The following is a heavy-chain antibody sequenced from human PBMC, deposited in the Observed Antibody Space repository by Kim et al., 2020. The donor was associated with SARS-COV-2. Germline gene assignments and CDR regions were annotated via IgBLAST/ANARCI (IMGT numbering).Heavy chain of an antibody. V-gene: IGHV1-18*01. CDR3: ARDLRITIFGVASSPYYYYGMDV. D-gene: IGHD3-3*01. CDR1: GYTFTSYG. J-gene: IGHJ6*02. CDR2: ISAYNGNT. Sequence: ASVKVSCKASGYTFTSYGISWVRQAPGQGLEWMGWISAYNGNTNYAQKLQGRVTMTTYTSTSTAYMELRSLRSDDTAVYYCARDLRITIFGVASSPYYYYGMDVWGQGTTVTVSS.